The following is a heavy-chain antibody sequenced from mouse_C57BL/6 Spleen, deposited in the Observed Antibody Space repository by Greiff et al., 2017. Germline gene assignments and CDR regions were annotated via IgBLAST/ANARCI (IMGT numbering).Heavy chain of an antibody. CDR1: GYTFTSYW. D-gene: IGHD3-3*01. CDR3: ARGGRYFDY. CDR2: IDPSDSYT. J-gene: IGHJ2*01. Sequence: VQLQQPGAELVRPGTSVKLSCKASGYTFTSYWMHWVKQRPGQGLEWIGVIDPSDSYTNYNQKFKGKATWTVDTSSSTAYMQLSSLTSDDSAVYYCARGGRYFDYWGQGTTLTVSS. V-gene: IGHV1-59*01.